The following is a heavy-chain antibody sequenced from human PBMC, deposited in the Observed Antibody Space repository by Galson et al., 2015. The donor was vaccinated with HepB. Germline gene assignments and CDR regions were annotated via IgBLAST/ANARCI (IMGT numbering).Heavy chain of an antibody. CDR3: ARDSWGEWQWALYFDY. Sequence: SLRLSCAASGFIFSSYGMNWVRQAPGKGLEWVSYVSGSGSTMYYADSVKGRFTISRDNAKRSLYLQMNSLRAEDTAVYYCARDSWGEWQWALYFDYWGQGTLVTVSS. V-gene: IGHV3-48*01. D-gene: IGHD3-16*01. J-gene: IGHJ4*02. CDR2: VSGSGSTM. CDR1: GFIFSSYG.